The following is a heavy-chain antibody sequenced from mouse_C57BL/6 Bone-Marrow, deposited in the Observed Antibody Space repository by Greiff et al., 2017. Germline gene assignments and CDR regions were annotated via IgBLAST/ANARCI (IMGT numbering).Heavy chain of an antibody. CDR1: GFTFSDYG. CDR3: ARWWGMAY. J-gene: IGHJ3*01. Sequence: EVQLVESGGGLVKPGGSLKLSCAASGFTFSDYGMNWVRQAPEKGLEWVAYISSGSSTIYYADTVKGRFTISRDNAKNTLFLQMTSLRSEDTAMYYCARWWGMAYWGQVTLVTVSA. CDR2: ISSGSSTI. D-gene: IGHD1-1*02. V-gene: IGHV5-17*01.